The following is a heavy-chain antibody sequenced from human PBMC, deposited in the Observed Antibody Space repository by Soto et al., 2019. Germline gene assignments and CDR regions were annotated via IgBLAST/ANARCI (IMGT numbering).Heavy chain of an antibody. CDR2: VSFDGKVT. V-gene: IGHV3-30*04. CDR1: GFTLNSLS. CDR3: AREPYGDSQYFDY. D-gene: IGHD2-21*02. Sequence: QVQLVESGGGMVQAGTSLRLSCTGSGFTLNSLSLHWVGKGPDKGLEWVAVVSFDGKVTYYADSVKGRFTVSRDNSKNTIYLQANSLRAEDTAVYYCAREPYGDSQYFDYWGQGTPVTVSS. J-gene: IGHJ4*02.